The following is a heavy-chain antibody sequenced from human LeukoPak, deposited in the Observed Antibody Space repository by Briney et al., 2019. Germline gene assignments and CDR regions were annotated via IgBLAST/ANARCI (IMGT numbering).Heavy chain of an antibody. CDR2: ISPSASHR. Sequence: GSLRLSCAASGFTFSSYAMHWVRQAPGKGLEWVAAISPSASHRYYADFVGGRFTISRDNSKNTLDLQMSSLRAEDTAVYYCVKDRFGSFDPWGQGTLVTVSS. D-gene: IGHD5-18*01. V-gene: IGHV3-23*01. CDR3: VKDRFGSFDP. CDR1: GFTFSSYA. J-gene: IGHJ5*02.